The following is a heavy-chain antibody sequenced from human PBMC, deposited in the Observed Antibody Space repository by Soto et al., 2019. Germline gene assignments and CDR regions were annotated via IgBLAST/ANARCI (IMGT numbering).Heavy chain of an antibody. J-gene: IGHJ6*02. CDR2: INPNSGGT. CDR1: GYTFTGYY. Sequence: ASVKVSFKASGYTFTGYYMHWVRQAPGQGLEGMGWINPNSGGTNYAQKFQGWVTMTRDTSISTAYLELSRLRSDDTAVYYCARYGLGNSYWPYYYGMDVWGQGTTVTVSS. V-gene: IGHV1-2*04. CDR3: ARYGLGNSYWPYYYGMDV. D-gene: IGHD2-21*02.